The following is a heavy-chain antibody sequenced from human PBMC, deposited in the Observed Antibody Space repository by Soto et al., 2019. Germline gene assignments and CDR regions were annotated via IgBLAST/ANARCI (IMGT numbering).Heavy chain of an antibody. CDR2: ISSSSSYI. J-gene: IGHJ4*02. V-gene: IGHV3-21*01. CDR1: GFNFSSYS. CDR3: ARDVDHEFDY. Sequence: GGSLRLSCAASGFNFSSYSMNWVRQAPGKGLEWVSSISSSSSYIYYADSVKGRFTISRDNAKNSLYLQMNSLRAEDTAVYYCARDVDHEFDYWGQGTLVTVSS.